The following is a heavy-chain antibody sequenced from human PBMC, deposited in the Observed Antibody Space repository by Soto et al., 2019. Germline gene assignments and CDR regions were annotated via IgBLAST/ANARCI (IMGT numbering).Heavy chain of an antibody. CDR3: ARQDGSGIYYFDS. CDR2: IYPGDSDT. D-gene: IGHD3-10*01. CDR1: GYRFTIYG. Sequence: PGESLKISCKASGYRFTIYGIGWVRQMPGKGLEWMGIIYPGDSDTRYSPSFQGQVTISVDKSISTAYLQWSSLKASDTAIYYCARQDGSGIYYFDSWGQGTLVTVSS. J-gene: IGHJ4*02. V-gene: IGHV5-51*01.